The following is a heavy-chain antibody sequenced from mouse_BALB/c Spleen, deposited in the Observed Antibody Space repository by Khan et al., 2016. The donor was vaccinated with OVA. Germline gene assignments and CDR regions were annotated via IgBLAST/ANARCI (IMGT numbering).Heavy chain of an antibody. V-gene: IGHV2-6-7*01. CDR2: IWGDGST. CDR1: GFSLTGFG. D-gene: IGHD1-2*01. CDR3: AKELRLGWFAY. Sequence: QVQLKESGPGLVAPSQSLSITCTVSGFSLTGFGINWIRQPPGKGLEWLGMIWGDGSTDYNSALKSRLSLTKDNSKSQVFLKMNSLQTDDTARYYSAKELRLGWFAYWGQGTLVTVAA. J-gene: IGHJ3*01.